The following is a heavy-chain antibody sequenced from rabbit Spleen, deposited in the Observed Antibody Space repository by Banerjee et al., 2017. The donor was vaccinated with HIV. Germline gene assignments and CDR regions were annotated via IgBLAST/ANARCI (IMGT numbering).Heavy chain of an antibody. Sequence: QSLEESGGGLLRPGASQTLTCTASGVSFSSSSYMCWVRQAPGKGLEWIACIDIGSSGFTYFATWAKGRFTCSKTSSTTVTLQMTRLTAADTATYFCARDTSSSFSSYGMDLWGQGTLVTVS. D-gene: IGHD1-1*01. CDR1: GVSFSSSSY. J-gene: IGHJ6*01. V-gene: IGHV1S40*01. CDR3: ARDTSSSFSSYGMDL. CDR2: IDIGSSGFT.